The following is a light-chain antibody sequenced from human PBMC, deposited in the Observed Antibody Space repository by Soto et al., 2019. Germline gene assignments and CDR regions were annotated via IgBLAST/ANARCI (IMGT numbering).Light chain of an antibody. V-gene: IGKV1-5*01. Sequence: MWMTQAPSTLSSGVGVNLTSPCRASQSISNWLAWYQQKPGKAPKLLIYDVSSLESGVPSRFSGSGSGTDLTLTISSLQPADFATFSCQHSYSIPWAFGQGTKVDIK. CDR2: DVS. J-gene: IGKJ1*01. CDR3: QHSYSIPWA. CDR1: QSISNW.